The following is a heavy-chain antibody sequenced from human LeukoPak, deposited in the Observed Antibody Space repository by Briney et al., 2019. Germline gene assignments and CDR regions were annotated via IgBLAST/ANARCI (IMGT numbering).Heavy chain of an antibody. V-gene: IGHV4-61*01. J-gene: IGHJ5*02. CDR1: GGSISSSPYY. Sequence: SETLSLTCTVSGGSISSSPYYWSWIRQPPGTGLEWIGYIYYSGSTNYNPSLKSRVTISVDTSKNQFSLKLTSVTAADTAVYFCARGGYYGSGNDFRFDPWGQGTLVTVSS. CDR2: IYYSGST. D-gene: IGHD3-10*01. CDR3: ARGGYYGSGNDFRFDP.